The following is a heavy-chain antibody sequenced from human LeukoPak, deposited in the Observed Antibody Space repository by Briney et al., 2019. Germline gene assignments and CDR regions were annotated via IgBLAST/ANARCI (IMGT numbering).Heavy chain of an antibody. CDR3: ARGYPPLRYYYGSGNGNWFDP. Sequence: PSETLSLTCAVYGGSFSGYYWSWIRQPPGKGLEWIGEINHSGSTNYNPSLKSRVTISVDTSKNQFSLKLSSVTAADTAVYYCARGYPPLRYYYGSGNGNWFDPWGQGTLVTVSS. CDR2: INHSGST. V-gene: IGHV4-34*01. D-gene: IGHD3-10*01. J-gene: IGHJ5*02. CDR1: GGSFSGYY.